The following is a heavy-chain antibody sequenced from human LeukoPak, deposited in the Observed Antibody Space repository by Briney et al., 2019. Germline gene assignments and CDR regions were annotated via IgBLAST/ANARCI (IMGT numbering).Heavy chain of an antibody. V-gene: IGHV3-7*05. CDR2: IKQDGSEK. Sequence: PGGSLRLSCAASGFSFSSYWMSWVRQAPGKGLKWVANIKQDGSEKYYVDSVKGRFTISRDNAKNSLYLQMNSLRAEDTAVYYCARDIAVAGDDYWGQGTLVTVSS. CDR1: GFSFSSYW. J-gene: IGHJ4*02. CDR3: ARDIAVAGDDY. D-gene: IGHD6-19*01.